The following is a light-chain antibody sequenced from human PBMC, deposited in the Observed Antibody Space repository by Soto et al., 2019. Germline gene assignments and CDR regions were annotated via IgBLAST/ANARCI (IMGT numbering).Light chain of an antibody. CDR3: QQSYNTPVT. V-gene: IGKV3-15*01. CDR1: QSVSSN. Sequence: EIVMTQSPATLSVSPGERATLSCRASQSVSSNLAWYQQKAGQAPRLLIYGASTRATGTPARFSGSGSGTDFTLTITSLRPEDFATYWCQQSYNTPVTFGQGTRLEIK. CDR2: GAS. J-gene: IGKJ5*01.